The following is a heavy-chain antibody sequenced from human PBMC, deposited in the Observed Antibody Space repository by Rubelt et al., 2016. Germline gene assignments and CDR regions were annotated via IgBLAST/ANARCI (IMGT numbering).Heavy chain of an antibody. J-gene: IGHJ5*02. CDR2: IYYSGST. V-gene: IGHV4-39*01. CDR3: ARCPYYYGSGRLNWFDP. CDR1: GGSISSSSYY. D-gene: IGHD3-10*01. Sequence: QLQLQESGPGLVKPSETLSLTCTVSGGSISSSSYYWGWIRQPPGRGLEWIGSIYYSGSTLYNPSLKSRVTISVDTSKNQFSRTLGSVTAADTAVYYCARCPYYYGSGRLNWFDPWGQGTLVTVSS.